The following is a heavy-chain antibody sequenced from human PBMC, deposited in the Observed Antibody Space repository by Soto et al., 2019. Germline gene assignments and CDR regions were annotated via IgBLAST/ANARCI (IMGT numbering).Heavy chain of an antibody. V-gene: IGHV3-48*03. Sequence: EVQLVESGGGLVQPGGSLRLSCAASGFSFNTYEMNWVRQDPGKGLEWVSYISSSGSTIYYADSVKGRFTVSRDNGKNSMYLQMNRLRAEDTAVYYCAYCGSCDYWGQGTQVTVSS. CDR1: GFSFNTYE. CDR3: AYCGSCDY. CDR2: ISSSGSTI. J-gene: IGHJ4*02. D-gene: IGHD1-26*01.